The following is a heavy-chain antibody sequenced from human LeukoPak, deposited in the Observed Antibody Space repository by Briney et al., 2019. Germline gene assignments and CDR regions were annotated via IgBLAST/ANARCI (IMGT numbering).Heavy chain of an antibody. CDR1: GFPISGYY. CDR2: ISYSGST. CDR3: AKSGHSYYYTPGDFS. V-gene: IGHV4-59*08. D-gene: IGHD3-22*01. Sequence: SETLSLTCTVSGFPISGYYWTWIRQPPGKGLEWIGYISYSGSTNYNPSLKNRLTISFDTSRNKFSLRLTSVTAADTAVYYCAKSGHSYYYTPGDFSWGQGTLVTVSS. J-gene: IGHJ5*02.